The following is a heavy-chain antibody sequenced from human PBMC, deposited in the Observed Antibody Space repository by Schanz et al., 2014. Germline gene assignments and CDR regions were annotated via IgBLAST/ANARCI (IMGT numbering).Heavy chain of an antibody. V-gene: IGHV3-7*03. D-gene: IGHD5-12*01. Sequence: EVQLVESGGGLVQPGRSLRLSCAASGFTFSRYWMSWVRQPPGKGLEWVANIKGDSSEKNYVDSVKGRFTLSRDNAKKTMDLQMNSLRVEDTAVYYCARDPNSVNEIDYWGQGTLVTVSS. CDR3: ARDPNSVNEIDY. CDR2: IKGDSSEK. CDR1: GFTFSRYW. J-gene: IGHJ4*02.